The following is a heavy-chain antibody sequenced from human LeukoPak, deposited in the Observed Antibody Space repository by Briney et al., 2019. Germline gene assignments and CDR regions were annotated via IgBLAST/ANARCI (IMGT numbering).Heavy chain of an antibody. CDR3: ARGYDFWSGYWSAVDFDY. Sequence: SVKVSCKASGGTFSSYAISWVRQAPGQGLEWMGGIIPIFGTANYAQKFQGRVTITADESTSTAYMELSSLRSEDTAVYYCARGYDFWSGYWSAVDFDYWGQGTLVTVSS. D-gene: IGHD3-3*01. CDR2: IIPIFGTA. J-gene: IGHJ4*02. CDR1: GGTFSSYA. V-gene: IGHV1-69*13.